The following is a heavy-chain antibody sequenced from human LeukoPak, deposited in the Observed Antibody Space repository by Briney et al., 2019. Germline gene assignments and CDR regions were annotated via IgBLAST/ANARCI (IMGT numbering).Heavy chain of an antibody. CDR3: ARVDTGYCSGGSCYYDY. J-gene: IGHJ4*02. V-gene: IGHV1-46*01. CDR2: INPSGGST. Sequence: ASVKVSCKASGYTFTSYYMHWVRQAPGQGLEWMGIINPSGGSTGYAQKFQGRVTMTRDMSTSTVYMELSSLRSEDTAVYYCARVDTGYCSGGSCYYDYWGQGTLVTVSS. D-gene: IGHD2-15*01. CDR1: GYTFTSYY.